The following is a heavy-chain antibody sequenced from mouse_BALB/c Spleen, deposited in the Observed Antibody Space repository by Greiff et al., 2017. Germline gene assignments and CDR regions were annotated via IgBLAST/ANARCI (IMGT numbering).Heavy chain of an antibody. CDR3: TRRPPVYAMDY. V-gene: IGHV1-15*01. J-gene: IGHJ4*01. CDR1: GYTFTDYE. Sequence: QVQLQQSGAELVRPGASVTLSCKASGYTFTDYEMHWVKQTPVHGLEWIGAIDPETGGTAYNQKFKGKATLTADKSSSTAYMALRSLTSEDSAVYYCTRRPPVYAMDYWGQGTSVTVSS. CDR2: IDPETGGT.